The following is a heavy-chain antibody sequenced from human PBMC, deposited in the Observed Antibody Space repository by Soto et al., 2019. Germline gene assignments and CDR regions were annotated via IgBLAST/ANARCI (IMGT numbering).Heavy chain of an antibody. CDR2: IYPGDSDT. CDR3: AGNTYYYDSSGYYYLNV. V-gene: IGHV5-51*01. D-gene: IGHD3-22*01. CDR1: GYSFTSYW. Sequence: PGESLKISCKGSGYSFTSYWIGWVRQMPGKGLEWMGIIYPGDSDTRYSPSFQGQVTISADKSISTAYLQWSSLKASDTAMYYCAGNTYYYDSSGYYYLNVWGQGALVTVSS. J-gene: IGHJ4*02.